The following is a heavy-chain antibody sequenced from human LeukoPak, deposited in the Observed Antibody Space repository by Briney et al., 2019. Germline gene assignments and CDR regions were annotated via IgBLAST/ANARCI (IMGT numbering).Heavy chain of an antibody. D-gene: IGHD6-13*01. J-gene: IGHJ4*02. CDR3: ARERVAGYSSSWCVPYFDY. Sequence: PSETLSLTCTVSGGSISSYYWSWIRQPAVKGLEWIGRIYTSGSTNYNPSLKSRVTMSVDTSKNQFSLKLSSVTAADTAVYYCARERVAGYSSSWCVPYFDYWGQGTLVTVSS. CDR1: GGSISSYY. V-gene: IGHV4-4*07. CDR2: IYTSGST.